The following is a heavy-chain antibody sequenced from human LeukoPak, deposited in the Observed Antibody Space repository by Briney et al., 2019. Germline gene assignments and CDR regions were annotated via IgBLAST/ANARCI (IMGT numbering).Heavy chain of an antibody. J-gene: IGHJ4*02. CDR1: GFTLSNYT. D-gene: IGHD4-23*01. V-gene: IGHV3-48*01. CDR3: VAQQAYVVNPFDF. Sequence: SGGSLRLSCAASGFTLSNYTMNSVRQAPGKGLEWVSYISSDSINIYYADSVKGRFTISRDNAKNSLYLQINTLRAEATAVYYCVAQQAYVVNPFDFWGQGTLVTVSS. CDR2: ISSDSINI.